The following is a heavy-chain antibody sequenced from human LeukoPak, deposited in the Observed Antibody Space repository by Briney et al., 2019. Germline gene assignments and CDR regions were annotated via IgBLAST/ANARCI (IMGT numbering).Heavy chain of an antibody. D-gene: IGHD3-22*01. J-gene: IGHJ4*02. Sequence: ASVKVSCKASGYTFTRYGISWVRQAPGQGLEWMGWVSVYNGNTNYTQKAQGRVTMTTETSTSTAFMELRSLRSDDTAVYYCARDYSRGDPDYWGQGTLVTVSS. CDR1: GYTFTRYG. CDR3: ARDYSRGDPDY. CDR2: VSVYNGNT. V-gene: IGHV1-18*01.